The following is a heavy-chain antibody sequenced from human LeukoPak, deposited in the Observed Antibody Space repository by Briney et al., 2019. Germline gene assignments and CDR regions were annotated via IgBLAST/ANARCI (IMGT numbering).Heavy chain of an antibody. V-gene: IGHV1-18*01. CDR2: ISAYNGDT. J-gene: IGHJ4*02. D-gene: IGHD5-12*01. CDR3: ARGGRDSGYDLALDY. Sequence: ASVKVSCKASGYSFTKLGINWVRQAPGQGLEWMGWISAYNGDTHYAQKVQGRVTMTTDTSASTAYTELRSLRSDDTAVYYCARGGRDSGYDLALDYWGQGTLVTVSS. CDR1: GYSFTKLG.